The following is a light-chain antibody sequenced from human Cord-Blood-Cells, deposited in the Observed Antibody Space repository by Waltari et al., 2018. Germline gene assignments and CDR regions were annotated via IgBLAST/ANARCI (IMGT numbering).Light chain of an antibody. V-gene: IGLV2-23*01. CDR1: SSDVGSYNL. CDR2: EDS. J-gene: IGLJ1*01. CDR3: CSYAGSYV. Sequence: QSALTQPASVSGSPGPSITISCTGTSSDVGSYNLVSWYQQHPGKAPKLMIYEDSKRPSGVSNRFSGSKSGNTASLTISGLQAEDEADYYCCSYAGSYVFGTGTKVTVL.